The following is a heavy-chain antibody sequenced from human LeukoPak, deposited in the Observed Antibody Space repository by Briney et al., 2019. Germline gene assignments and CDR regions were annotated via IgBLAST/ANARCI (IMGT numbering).Heavy chain of an antibody. CDR1: GYTFTSYY. D-gene: IGHD2-2*02. V-gene: IGHV1-46*01. J-gene: IGHJ3*02. Sequence: ASVKVSCKASGYTFTSYYMHWVRQAPGQGLEWMGIINPSGGSTSYAQKFQGRVTMTRDTSTSTVYMELSSLRSEDTAVYYCTLGYCSSTSCYTTDAFDIWGQGTMVTVSS. CDR2: INPSGGST. CDR3: TLGYCSSTSCYTTDAFDI.